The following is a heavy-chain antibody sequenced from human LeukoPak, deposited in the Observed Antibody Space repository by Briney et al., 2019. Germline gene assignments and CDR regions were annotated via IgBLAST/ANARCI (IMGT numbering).Heavy chain of an antibody. CDR3: AKRVHYDSSAAYFDY. V-gene: IGHV3-23*01. CDR2: ITDSGGGT. CDR1: GGSISSSN. D-gene: IGHD3-22*01. J-gene: IGHJ4*02. Sequence: PSETLSLTCAVSGGSISSSNWWSWVRQAPGKGLEWVSSITDSGGGTYYADSVKGRFTISRDNSKNTLYLQMNSLRAEDTAVYYCAKRVHYDSSAAYFDYWGQGTLVTVSS.